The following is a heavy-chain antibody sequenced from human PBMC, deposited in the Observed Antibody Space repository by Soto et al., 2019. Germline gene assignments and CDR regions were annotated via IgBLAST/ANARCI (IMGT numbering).Heavy chain of an antibody. Sequence: SVKVSCKASGGTFSSYAISWVRQAPGQGLEWMGGIIPIFGTANYAQKFQGRVTITADESTSTAYMELSSLRSEDTAVYYCAREIRSTYYDILTGPYYFDYWGQGTLVTVSS. J-gene: IGHJ4*02. D-gene: IGHD3-9*01. CDR2: IIPIFGTA. V-gene: IGHV1-69*13. CDR1: GGTFSSYA. CDR3: AREIRSTYYDILTGPYYFDY.